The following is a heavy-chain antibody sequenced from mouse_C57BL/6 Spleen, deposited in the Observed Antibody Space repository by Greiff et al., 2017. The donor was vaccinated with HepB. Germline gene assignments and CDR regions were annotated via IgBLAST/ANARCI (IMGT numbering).Heavy chain of an antibody. V-gene: IGHV2-2*01. D-gene: IGHD3-1*01. CDR1: GFSLTSYG. Sequence: QVQLQQSGPGLVQPSQSLSITCTVSGFSLTSYGVHWVRQSPGKGLEWLGVIWSGGSTDYNAAFISRLSISKDNSKSQVFFKMNSLQADDTAIYYCARDGGYGRDFDYWGQGTTLTVSS. J-gene: IGHJ2*01. CDR2: IWSGGST. CDR3: ARDGGYGRDFDY.